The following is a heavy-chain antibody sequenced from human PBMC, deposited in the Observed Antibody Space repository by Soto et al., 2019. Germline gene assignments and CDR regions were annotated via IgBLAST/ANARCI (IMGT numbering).Heavy chain of an antibody. V-gene: IGHV4-59*01. CDR1: SGSISSYY. D-gene: IGHD3-10*01. CDR3: ARTPFYYFGLGNHLYYFDF. Sequence: QVQLQESGPRLMKPSETLSLTCTVASGSISSYYWSWLRQHPGKGLEWIGDVYYSGTTNYNSSLQSRVTISIEPSKDQFSMTPNSVTAADTAVYYCARTPFYYFGLGNHLYYFDFWDKGALVTVSS. CDR2: VYYSGTT. J-gene: IGHJ4*02.